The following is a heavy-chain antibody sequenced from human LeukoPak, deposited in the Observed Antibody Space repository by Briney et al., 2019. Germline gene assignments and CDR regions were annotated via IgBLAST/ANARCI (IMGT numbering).Heavy chain of an antibody. Sequence: PGGSLRLSCAASGFTFSSYAMSWVRQAPGKGLEWVSAISGSGGSTYYADPVKGRFTISRDNSKNTLYLQMNSLRAEDTAVYYCAKAPSSSGWIPFDYWGQGTLVTVSS. J-gene: IGHJ4*02. CDR2: ISGSGGST. CDR1: GFTFSSYA. CDR3: AKAPSSSGWIPFDY. D-gene: IGHD6-19*01. V-gene: IGHV3-23*01.